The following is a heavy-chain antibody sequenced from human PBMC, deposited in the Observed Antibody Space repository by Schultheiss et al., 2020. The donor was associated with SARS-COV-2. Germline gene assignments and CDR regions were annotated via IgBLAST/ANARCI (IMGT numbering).Heavy chain of an antibody. J-gene: IGHJ4*02. CDR3: TTDLWFRVGNRYIDY. Sequence: GGSLRLSCAASGFTFSSYAMSWVRQAPGKGLEWVGRIKSKTDGGTTDYAAPVKGRFTISRDDSKNTLYLQMNSLKTEDTAVYYCTTDLWFRVGNRYIDYWAREPWSPSPQ. CDR2: IKSKTDGGTT. V-gene: IGHV3-15*01. D-gene: IGHD3-10*01. CDR1: GFTFSSYA.